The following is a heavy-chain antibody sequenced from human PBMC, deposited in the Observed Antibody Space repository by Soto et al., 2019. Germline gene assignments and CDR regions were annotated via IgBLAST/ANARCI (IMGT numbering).Heavy chain of an antibody. CDR2: ITVAGGGT. Sequence: EVQLLESGGGLVQPGGSWGLSCEASGLAFNILAMAGAGKTPGKGLRWVSAITVAGGGTYYADSVKGRFAISRDNSKKTLYLQMNSLSAEDTALYFCAKWPPSPKMGVTSHWGQGTLVTVSS. CDR1: GLAFNILA. D-gene: IGHD1-26*01. J-gene: IGHJ4*02. V-gene: IGHV3-23*01. CDR3: AKWPPSPKMGVTSH.